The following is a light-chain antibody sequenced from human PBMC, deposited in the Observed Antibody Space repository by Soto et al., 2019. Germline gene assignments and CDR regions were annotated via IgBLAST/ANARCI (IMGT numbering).Light chain of an antibody. CDR3: LQSDNSPRT. CDR2: GAS. CDR1: QSISRY. V-gene: IGKV3D-15*01. J-gene: IGKJ1*01. Sequence: EVVMTQSPATLSVSPGERATLSCRASQSISRYLAWYQQKPGQGPRLLIYGASSRATGTPDRFSGSGSGTEFTLSISRLEPEDFAVYYCLQSDNSPRTFGQGTKVDIK.